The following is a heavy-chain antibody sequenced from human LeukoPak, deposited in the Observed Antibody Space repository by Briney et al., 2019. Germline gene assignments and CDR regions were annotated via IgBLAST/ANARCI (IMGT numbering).Heavy chain of an antibody. CDR2: ISYGGST. J-gene: IGHJ5*02. CDR1: GGSISSYY. Sequence: SETLSLTCTVSGGSISSYYWSWIRQSPGKGLQWIGYISYGGSTNYDSSLKSRVTISVDTSKNQFSLKLSSVTAADTAVYYCARHRFRKGTVTTLDWFDPWGQGTLVTVSS. CDR3: ARHRFRKGTVTTLDWFDP. D-gene: IGHD4-17*01. V-gene: IGHV4-59*08.